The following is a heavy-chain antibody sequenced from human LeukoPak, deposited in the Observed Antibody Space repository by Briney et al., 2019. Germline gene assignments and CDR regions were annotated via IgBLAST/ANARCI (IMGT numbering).Heavy chain of an antibody. Sequence: GGSLRLSCAASGFTFSSYWMSRVRQAPGKGLEWVANIKQDGSEKYYVDSVKGRFTISRDNAKNSLYLQMNSLRAEDTAVYYCARVLRGVAAAGTGLDYWGQGTLVTVSS. CDR2: IKQDGSEK. CDR3: ARVLRGVAAAGTGLDY. J-gene: IGHJ4*02. CDR1: GFTFSSYW. V-gene: IGHV3-7*01. D-gene: IGHD6-13*01.